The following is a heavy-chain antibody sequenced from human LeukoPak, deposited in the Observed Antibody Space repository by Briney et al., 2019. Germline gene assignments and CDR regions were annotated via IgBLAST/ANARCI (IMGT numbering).Heavy chain of an antibody. Sequence: SVKVSCKASGGTFSSYAISWVRQAPGQGLEWMGGIIPIFGTANYAQKFQGRVTITTDESTSTAYMELSSLRSEDTAVYYCARGRASSSPFDYWGQGTLVTVSS. J-gene: IGHJ4*02. CDR1: GGTFSSYA. CDR3: ARGRASSSPFDY. CDR2: IIPIFGTA. D-gene: IGHD6-6*01. V-gene: IGHV1-69*05.